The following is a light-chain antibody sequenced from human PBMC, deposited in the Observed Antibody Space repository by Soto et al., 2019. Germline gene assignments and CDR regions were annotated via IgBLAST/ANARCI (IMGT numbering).Light chain of an antibody. Sequence: DIQMTQSPSAMSASVGDRVTITRRAGQGVSNYLAWVQQKPGKVPKRLIYAASSLQIEVPARFSGNGSETNFTPAISSRHPLGFATYNSLKHNSYPRTFGGGTK. CDR3: LKHNSYPRT. V-gene: IGKV1-17*03. CDR2: AAS. J-gene: IGKJ4*01. CDR1: QGVSNY.